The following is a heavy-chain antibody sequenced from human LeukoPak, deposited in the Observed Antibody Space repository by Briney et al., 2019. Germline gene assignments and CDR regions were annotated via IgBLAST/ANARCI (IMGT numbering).Heavy chain of an antibody. Sequence: PGGSLRLSCAASGFTLSSYAMSWVRQAPGKGLEWVSATSSSDAGAYYADSVRGRFTISRDNSKNTLYLQMDNLRFEDTAVYYCARVSKPGWFDYYYMDVWGKGTTVIVSS. D-gene: IGHD3-10*01. V-gene: IGHV3-23*01. CDR1: GFTLSSYA. CDR2: TSSSDAGA. J-gene: IGHJ6*03. CDR3: ARVSKPGWFDYYYMDV.